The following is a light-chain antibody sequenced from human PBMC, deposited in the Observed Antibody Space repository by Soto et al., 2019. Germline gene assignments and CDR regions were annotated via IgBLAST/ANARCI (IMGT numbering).Light chain of an antibody. J-gene: IGKJ4*01. CDR1: QGISRT. CDR2: GAS. Sequence: EIVMTQSPATLSVSPGETATLSCRASQGISRTLAWYQLKPGQAPRLLFYGASTRATGVPARFSGSGSGTAFTLTISSLQSEDSALYYCQHYNHWPQLSFGGGTKVEI. V-gene: IGKV3-15*01. CDR3: QHYNHWPQLS.